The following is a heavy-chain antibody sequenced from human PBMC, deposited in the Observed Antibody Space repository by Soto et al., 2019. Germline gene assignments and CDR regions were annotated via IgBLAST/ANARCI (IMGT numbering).Heavy chain of an antibody. D-gene: IGHD3-16*01. CDR2: MNPTGSDT. CDR3: ARGESFRWDC. Sequence: EVQLVQSGAEVKKPGESLQISCKASADTFTNYWIGWVRQMPGKGLEWMGIMNPTGSDTRYSPSFQGQVTISVDRTINPAYLQWTIRKALDTAMFYSARGESFRWDCWGQGTLVTVSS. CDR1: ADTFTNYW. V-gene: IGHV5-51*03. J-gene: IGHJ4*02.